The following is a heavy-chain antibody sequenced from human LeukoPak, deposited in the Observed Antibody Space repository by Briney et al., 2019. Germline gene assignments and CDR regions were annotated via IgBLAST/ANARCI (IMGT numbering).Heavy chain of an antibody. V-gene: IGHV4-30-2*01. CDR2: IYHSGST. D-gene: IGHD3-16*01. Sequence: PSGTLSLTRAVSGGSISSGGYSWSWIRQPPGKGLEWIGYIYHSGSTYYNPSLKSRVTISVDTSKNQFSLRLTSVTAADTAVYYCARAPPGGSPFDFWGQGTLVTVSS. CDR3: ARAPPGGSPFDF. J-gene: IGHJ4*02. CDR1: GGSISSGGYS.